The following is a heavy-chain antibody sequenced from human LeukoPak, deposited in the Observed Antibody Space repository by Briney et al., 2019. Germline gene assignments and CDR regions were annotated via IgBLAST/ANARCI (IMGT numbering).Heavy chain of an antibody. CDR2: IYYSGST. V-gene: IGHV4-31*03. CDR3: ARGGQDEIDY. CDR1: GGSISSGGYY. Sequence: SETLSLTCTVSGGSISSGGYYWSWIRQHPGKGLEWIGYIYYSGSTYYNPSLKSRVTISVDTSKNQFSLKLSSVTAADTAVYYCARGGQDEIDYWGQRTLVTVSS. J-gene: IGHJ4*02.